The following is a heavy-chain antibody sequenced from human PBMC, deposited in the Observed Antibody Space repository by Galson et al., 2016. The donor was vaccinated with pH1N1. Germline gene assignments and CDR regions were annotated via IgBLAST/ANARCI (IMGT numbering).Heavy chain of an antibody. CDR3: ARVNHYYYYGMDV. V-gene: IGHV3-48*01. Sequence: SLRLSCAASEFTFSSYSMNWVRQAPGKGLEWVSYISSGSSTIYYADSVKGRFTISRDNAKNSLYLQMNSLRAEDTAVYYCARVNHYYYYGMDVWGQGTTVTVSS. CDR2: ISSGSSTI. CDR1: EFTFSSYS. D-gene: IGHD1-14*01. J-gene: IGHJ6*02.